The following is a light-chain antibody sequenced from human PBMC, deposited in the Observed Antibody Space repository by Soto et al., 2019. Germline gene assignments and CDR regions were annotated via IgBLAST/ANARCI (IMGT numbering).Light chain of an antibody. J-gene: IGKJ1*01. CDR1: RTISNY. CDR3: QQPFSTLSWT. V-gene: IGKV1-39*01. Sequence: DIQMTQSPCSLSASVGDRVVITCRASRTISNYLNWYKQKPGKAPNLLIYAASTLQSGVPSRFSGSGSGTDFTLTISSLQPEDFAAYYSQQPFSTLSWTVGHGTKVEI. CDR2: AAS.